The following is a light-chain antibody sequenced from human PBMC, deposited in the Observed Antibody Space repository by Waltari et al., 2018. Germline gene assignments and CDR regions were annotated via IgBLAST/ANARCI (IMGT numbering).Light chain of an antibody. J-gene: IGKJ5*01. CDR2: AAF. V-gene: IGKV1-8*01. CDR3: GQYYSYPPSVT. CDR1: PGISKY. Sequence: ALRLPQPPPSLSPATVDRVTLTSRTSPGISKYLAWYQQKPGKAPKLLIYAAFTLQSGVPSRFSGSGSGTDFTLTISCVQSEDVATYYCGQYYSYPPSVTFGQGTRLEIK.